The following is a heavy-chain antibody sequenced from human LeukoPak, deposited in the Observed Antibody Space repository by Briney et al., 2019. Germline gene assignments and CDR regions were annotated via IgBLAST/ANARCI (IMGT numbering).Heavy chain of an antibody. V-gene: IGHV3-23*01. J-gene: IGHJ6*03. Sequence: GGPLRLSCAASGFTFSSYAMSWVRQAPGKGLEWVSAISGSGGSTYYADSVKGRFTISRDNSKNTLYLQMNSLRAEDTAVYYCAKMAGDRNYYYYYMDVWGKGTTVTVSS. CDR2: ISGSGGST. CDR3: AKMAGDRNYYYYYMDV. D-gene: IGHD6-19*01. CDR1: GFTFSSYA.